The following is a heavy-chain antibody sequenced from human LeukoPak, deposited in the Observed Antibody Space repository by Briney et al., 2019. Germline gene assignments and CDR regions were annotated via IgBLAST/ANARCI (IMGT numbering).Heavy chain of an antibody. D-gene: IGHD3-22*01. CDR3: ARGYDSQGSFDY. Sequence: SETLSLTCTVSGGSISSGDYYWSWIRQPPGKGLEWIGYIYHSGSTYYNPSLKSRVTISVDTSRNQFSLKLSSVTAADTAVYYCARGYDSQGSFDYWGQGTLVTVSS. V-gene: IGHV4-30-4*01. J-gene: IGHJ4*02. CDR1: GGSISSGDYY. CDR2: IYHSGST.